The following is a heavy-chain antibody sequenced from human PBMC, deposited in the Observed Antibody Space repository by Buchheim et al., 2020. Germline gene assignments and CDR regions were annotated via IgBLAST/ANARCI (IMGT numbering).Heavy chain of an antibody. J-gene: IGHJ5*02. D-gene: IGHD3-3*01. Sequence: EVQLVESGGGLVQPGGSLRLSCAASGFTFSSYWMHWVRQAPGKGLVWVSRINSDGSSTSYADSVKGRFTISRDNAKNTLYLQMNSLRAEDTAMYYCARESNDYYDFWSGYYSVSHNWFDPWGQGTL. CDR3: ARESNDYYDFWSGYYSVSHNWFDP. CDR2: INSDGSST. CDR1: GFTFSSYW. V-gene: IGHV3-74*01.